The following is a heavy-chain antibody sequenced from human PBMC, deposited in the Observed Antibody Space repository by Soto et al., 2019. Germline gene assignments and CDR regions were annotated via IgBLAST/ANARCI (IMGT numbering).Heavy chain of an antibody. D-gene: IGHD5-18*01. CDR1: GYTFTSYD. V-gene: IGHV1-8*01. J-gene: IGHJ6*02. CDR2: MNPNSGNT. CDR3: ARGAFLTWIQLWATPYYYGMDV. Sequence: QVPLVQSGAEVKKPGASVKVSCKASGYTFTSYDINWVRQATGQGLEWMGWMNPNSGNTGYAQKFQGRVTMTRNTSISTAYMELSSLRSEDTAVYYCARGAFLTWIQLWATPYYYGMDVWGQGTTVTVSS.